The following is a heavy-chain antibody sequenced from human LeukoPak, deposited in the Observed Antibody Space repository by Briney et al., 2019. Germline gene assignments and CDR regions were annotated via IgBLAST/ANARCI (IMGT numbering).Heavy chain of an antibody. V-gene: IGHV4-4*07. D-gene: IGHD3-22*01. CDR2: IYTSGST. CDR1: GGSISSYY. CDR3: ARETYYYDSSGHPTLDY. Sequence: PSETLSLTCTVSGGSISSYYWSWIRQPAGKGLEWIGRIYTSGSTNYNPSLKSRVTMSVDTSKNQFSLKLSSVTAADTAVYYCARETYYYDSSGHPTLDYWGQGTLVTVSS. J-gene: IGHJ4*02.